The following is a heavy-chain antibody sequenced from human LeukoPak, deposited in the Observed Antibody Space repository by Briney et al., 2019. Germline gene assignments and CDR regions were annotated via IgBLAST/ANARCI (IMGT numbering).Heavy chain of an antibody. V-gene: IGHV3-15*01. CDR2: IKSKTDGGTT. CDR1: GFTFSNAW. CDR3: TTVRWFGELFWFDP. D-gene: IGHD3-10*01. Sequence: GGSLRLSCAASGFTFSNAWMSWVRQAPGKGLEWVGRIKSKTDGGTTDYAAPVKGRFTISRDDSKNTLYLQMNSLKTEDTAVYYCTTVRWFGELFWFDPWGQGTLVTVSS. J-gene: IGHJ5*02.